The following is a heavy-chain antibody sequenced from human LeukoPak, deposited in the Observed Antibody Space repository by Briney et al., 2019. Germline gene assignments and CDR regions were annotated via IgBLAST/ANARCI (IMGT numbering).Heavy chain of an antibody. CDR3: AKSSIAARPWDWFDP. J-gene: IGHJ5*02. V-gene: IGHV3-30-3*02. Sequence: GRSLRLSCAASGFTFSSCAMHWVRQAPGKGLEWVAVISYDGSNKYYADSVKGRFTISRDNSKNTLYLQMNSLRAEDTAVYYCAKSSIAARPWDWFDPWGQGTLVTVSS. CDR1: GFTFSSCA. CDR2: ISYDGSNK. D-gene: IGHD6-6*01.